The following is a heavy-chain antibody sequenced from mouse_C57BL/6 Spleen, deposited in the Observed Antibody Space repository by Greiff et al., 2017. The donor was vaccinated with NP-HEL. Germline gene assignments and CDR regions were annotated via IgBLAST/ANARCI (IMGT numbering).Heavy chain of an antibody. CDR3: AINWDWYFDV. D-gene: IGHD4-1*01. Sequence: DVKLVESGGGLVKPGGSLKLSCAASGFTFSDYGMHWVRQAPEKGLEWVAYISSGSSTSNYADTVKGLFTISRDNAKNTLFLQMTSLRSEYTAMYYCAINWDWYFDVWGTGTTVTVSS. CDR2: ISSGSSTS. V-gene: IGHV5-17*01. J-gene: IGHJ1*03. CDR1: GFTFSDYG.